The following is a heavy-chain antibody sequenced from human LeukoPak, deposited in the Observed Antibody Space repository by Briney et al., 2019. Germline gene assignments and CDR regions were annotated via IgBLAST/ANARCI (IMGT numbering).Heavy chain of an antibody. CDR3: ATEPDDVTTVTRYFQH. Sequence: SVKVSCKASGGTFSSYAISWVRQAPGQGLEWMGGIIPIFGTANYAQKFQGRVTITADESTSTAYMELSSLRSEDTAVYYCATEPDDVTTVTRYFQHWGQGTLVTVSS. CDR1: GGTFSSYA. CDR2: IIPIFGTA. D-gene: IGHD4-11*01. V-gene: IGHV1-69*13. J-gene: IGHJ1*01.